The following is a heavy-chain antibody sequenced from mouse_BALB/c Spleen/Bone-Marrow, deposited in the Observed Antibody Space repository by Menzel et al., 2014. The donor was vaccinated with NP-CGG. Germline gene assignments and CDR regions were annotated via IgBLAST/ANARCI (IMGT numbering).Heavy chain of an antibody. CDR1: GYTFTSYW. J-gene: IGHJ2*01. CDR3: ARGDPFDY. CDR2: IYPGDGDT. Sequence: VQLQESGAELARPGASVKLSCKASGYTFTSYWMQWVKQRPGQGLEWIGAIYPGDGDTRYTQKFKGKATLTADKSSSTAYMQLSSLAYEDSAVYYCARGDPFDYWGQGTTLTVSS. V-gene: IGHV1-87*01.